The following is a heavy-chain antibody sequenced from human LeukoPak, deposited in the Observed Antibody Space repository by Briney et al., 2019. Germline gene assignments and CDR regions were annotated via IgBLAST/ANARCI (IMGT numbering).Heavy chain of an antibody. J-gene: IGHJ6*02. V-gene: IGHV3-53*01. CDR2: IYRAGRT. D-gene: IGHD6-13*01. CDR1: GFTVSSNY. CDR3: ARDLEVRGVAAAGRPYYYYYALDV. Sequence: GGSLRLSCAASGFTVSSNYVSWVRLAPGKGLEWVSVIYRAGRTYYADSVKGRFTISRDNSKNTLYLQMNSLRAEDTAVYYCARDLEVRGVAAAGRPYYYYYALDVWGQGTTVTVSS.